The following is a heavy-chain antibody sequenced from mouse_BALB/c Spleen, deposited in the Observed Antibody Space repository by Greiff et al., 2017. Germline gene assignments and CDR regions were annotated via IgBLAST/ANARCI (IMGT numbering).Heavy chain of an antibody. J-gene: IGHJ3*01. CDR3: ARHDDYWAY. CDR1: GFTFSSYT. V-gene: IGHV5-12-2*01. Sequence: EVKVVESGGGLVQPGGSLKLSCAASGFTFSSYTMSWVRQTPEKRLEWVAYISNGGGSTYYPDTVKGRFTISRDNAKNTLYLQMSSLKSEDTAMYYCARHDDYWAYWGQGTLVTVSA. D-gene: IGHD2-3*01. CDR2: ISNGGGST.